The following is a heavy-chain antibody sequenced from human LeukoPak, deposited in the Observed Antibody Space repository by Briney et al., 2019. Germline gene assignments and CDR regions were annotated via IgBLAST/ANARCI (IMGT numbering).Heavy chain of an antibody. V-gene: IGHV3-48*03. D-gene: IGHD3-10*01. J-gene: IGHJ4*02. CDR1: GFTFSSYE. CDR2: ISSRATAI. CDR3: ARDFGRYFFDY. Sequence: GGSLRLSCAASGFTFSSYEMNWVRQAPGKVLEWVSYISSRATAIYYADSVKGRFTISRDNAKNSLYLQMNSLRAEDTAVYYCARDFGRYFFDYWGQGTLVTVSS.